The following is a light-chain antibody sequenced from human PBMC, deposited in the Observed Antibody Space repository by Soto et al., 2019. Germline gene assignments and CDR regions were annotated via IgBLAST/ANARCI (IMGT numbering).Light chain of an antibody. CDR2: GAS. V-gene: IGKV3-15*01. J-gene: IGKJ4*01. CDR3: QQYSKWPLT. Sequence: EIAMTQSPDTLSVSPGDRATLSCRASQGVRSDLAWYQQKAGQSPRLLIYGASTRAAETPARFSGSGSETEFTLTISSLQSEDFAVYYCQQYSKWPLTFSGGTKVGIK. CDR1: QGVRSD.